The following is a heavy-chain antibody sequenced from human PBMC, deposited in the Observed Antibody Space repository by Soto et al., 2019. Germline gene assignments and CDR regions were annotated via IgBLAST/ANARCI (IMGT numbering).Heavy chain of an antibody. V-gene: IGHV3-23*01. CDR2: ISKSGDTT. CDR1: GFTFRDYG. Sequence: GGSLRLSCAASGFTFRDYGMSWVRQTPGKGLEWVSFISKSGDTTSYADSVKGRFTISRHNSRSTLFLQMNSLRAEDTALYYCVCRHLEAADTLQSLLYFDFWGQGTLVTVSS. D-gene: IGHD6-13*01. J-gene: IGHJ4*02. CDR3: VCRHLEAADTLQSLLYFDF.